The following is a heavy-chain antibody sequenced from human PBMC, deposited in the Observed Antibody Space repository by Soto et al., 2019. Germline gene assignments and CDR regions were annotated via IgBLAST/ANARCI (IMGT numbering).Heavy chain of an antibody. CDR1: GFTFSDHL. CDR2: SRDKAHRDTT. J-gene: IGHJ6*02. D-gene: IGHD2-21*01. V-gene: IGHV3-72*01. Sequence: EVQLVESGGDLVQPGGSLRLSCAASGFTFSDHLMDWVRQGPGKGLEWVGRSRDKAHRDTTEYAAYVKVRLTISTDDSKRPQYLQINNLQTEDTPVYYCARIVVPLIAGVSCYVKDVWGQRTTVTVSS. CDR3: ARIVVPLIAGVSCYVKDV.